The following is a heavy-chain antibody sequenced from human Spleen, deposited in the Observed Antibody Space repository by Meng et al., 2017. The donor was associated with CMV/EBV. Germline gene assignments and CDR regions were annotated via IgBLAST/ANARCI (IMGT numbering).Heavy chain of an antibody. CDR1: GYTFTGYY. J-gene: IGHJ6*02. CDR3: ARGRLQSGYPYYYYGMDV. D-gene: IGHD3-3*01. CDR2: INPNSGGT. V-gene: IGHV1-2*02. Sequence: ASVKVSCKASGYTFTGYYVHWVRQAPGQGLEWMGWINPNSGGTNYVQKFQGRVTMTRDTSTSTVYMELSSLRSEDTAVYYCARGRLQSGYPYYYYGMDVWGQGTTVTVSS.